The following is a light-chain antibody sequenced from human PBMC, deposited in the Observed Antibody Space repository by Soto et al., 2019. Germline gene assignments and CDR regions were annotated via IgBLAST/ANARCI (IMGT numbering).Light chain of an antibody. CDR2: DVI. CDR1: SSDVGGYNE. Sequence: QSVLTQPASVSGSPGQSVAISCTGTSSDVGGYNEVSWHQQYPGKAPQLMIQDVINRPSVVSHRFSGSTSGNTASLTISGLQAEDEADYYCSSYASTSTYVFGSGTQLTVL. J-gene: IGLJ1*01. CDR3: SSYASTSTYV. V-gene: IGLV2-14*01.